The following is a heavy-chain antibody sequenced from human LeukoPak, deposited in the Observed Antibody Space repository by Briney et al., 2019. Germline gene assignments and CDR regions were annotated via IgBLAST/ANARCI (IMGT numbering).Heavy chain of an antibody. J-gene: IGHJ4*02. CDR2: FDPEDGET. CDR3: ATGVAQDIVATISHGAFDY. D-gene: IGHD5-12*01. Sequence: GASVKVSCKVSGYTLTELSMHWVRQAPGKGLEWMGGFDPEDGETIYAQKFQGRVTMTEDTSTDTAYMELSSLRSEDTAVYYCATGVAQDIVATISHGAFDYWGQGTLVTVSS. CDR1: GYTLTELS. V-gene: IGHV1-24*01.